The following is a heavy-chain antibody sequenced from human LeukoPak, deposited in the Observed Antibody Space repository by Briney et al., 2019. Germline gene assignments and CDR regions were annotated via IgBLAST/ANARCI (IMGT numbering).Heavy chain of an antibody. J-gene: IGHJ3*02. V-gene: IGHV3-74*01. D-gene: IGHD6-13*01. CDR1: GFTFSSYW. CDR3: ARRAAALDAFDI. CDR2: IKSDGSST. Sequence: GGSLRLSCAASGFTFSSYWMHWVRQAPGKGLVWVSRIKSDGSSTTYADSVEGRFTISRDNAKNTLCLQMNSLRAEDTAVYYCARRAAALDAFDIWGQGTMVTVSS.